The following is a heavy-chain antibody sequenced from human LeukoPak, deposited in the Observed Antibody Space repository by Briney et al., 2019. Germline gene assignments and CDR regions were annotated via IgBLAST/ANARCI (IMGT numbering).Heavy chain of an antibody. CDR1: GGSISSSSYY. CDR2: IYYSGST. CDR3: ARTYRSWFDP. V-gene: IGHV4-39*01. D-gene: IGHD3-16*02. Sequence: SETLSLTCTVSGGSISSSSYYWGWIRQPPGKGLEWMGSIYYSGSTYYNPSLKSRVTISEDTSKNQFSLKLSSVTAADTAVYYCARTYRSWFDPWGQGTLVTVSS. J-gene: IGHJ5*02.